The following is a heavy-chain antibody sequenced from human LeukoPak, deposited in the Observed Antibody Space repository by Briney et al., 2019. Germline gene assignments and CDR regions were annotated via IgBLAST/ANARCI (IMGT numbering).Heavy chain of an antibody. V-gene: IGHV4-59*01. D-gene: IGHD2/OR15-2a*01. CDR2: FYYSGST. Sequence: SETLSLTCSVSGASISSYYWSWIRQPPGKGLEWIGYFYYSGSTNYNPSLKSRVTVSVDTSKNQFSLKLSSVTAADTAVYYCARSSIGHPLPYYYGMDVWGQGTTVTVSS. CDR1: GASISSYY. J-gene: IGHJ6*02. CDR3: ARSSIGHPLPYYYGMDV.